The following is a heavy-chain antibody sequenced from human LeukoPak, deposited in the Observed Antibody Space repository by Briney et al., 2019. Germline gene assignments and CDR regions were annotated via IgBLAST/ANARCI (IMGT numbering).Heavy chain of an antibody. Sequence: SETLSLTCTVSGGSISSYYWSWIRQPPGKGLEWIGYIYYSGSTNYNPSLKSRVTISVDTSKNQFSLKLSSVTAADTAVYYCARDYAVGGYGRSFAFDIWGQGTMVTVSS. CDR1: GGSISSYY. J-gene: IGHJ3*02. V-gene: IGHV4-59*01. CDR3: ARDYAVGGYGRSFAFDI. D-gene: IGHD5-12*01. CDR2: IYYSGST.